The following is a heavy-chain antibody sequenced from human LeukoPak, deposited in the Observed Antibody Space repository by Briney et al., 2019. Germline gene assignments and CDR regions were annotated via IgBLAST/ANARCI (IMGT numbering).Heavy chain of an antibody. J-gene: IGHJ4*02. CDR2: IKQDGGEK. V-gene: IGHV3-7*03. CDR3: AKDPPGSRIIMAAFDY. CDR1: GFTFSSYW. Sequence: GGSLRLSCGASGFTFSSYWMSWVRQAPGKGLEWVANIKQDGGEKYYVDSVKGRFTISRDDAKNSLYLQMNSLRAEDTAVYYCAKDPPGSRIIMAAFDYWGQGTLVTVSS. D-gene: IGHD3-10*01.